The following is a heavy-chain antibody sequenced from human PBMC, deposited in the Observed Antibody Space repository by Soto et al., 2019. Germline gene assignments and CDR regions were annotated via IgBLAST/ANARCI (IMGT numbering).Heavy chain of an antibody. CDR1: GFTFTSSW. CDR2: INQDGSDK. CDR3: SREVGATLYYYGGDV. D-gene: IGHD3-10*01. V-gene: IGHV3-7*03. J-gene: IGHJ6*02. Sequence: EVQLVESGGGLVQPGGSLRLSCAASGFTFTSSWMSWVRQAPGKGLEWVANINQDGSDKYFVDSVEGRFTISRDNAKNSLSLQMNTLRAEDTAVYYCSREVGATLYYYGGDVWGQGTTVTVAS.